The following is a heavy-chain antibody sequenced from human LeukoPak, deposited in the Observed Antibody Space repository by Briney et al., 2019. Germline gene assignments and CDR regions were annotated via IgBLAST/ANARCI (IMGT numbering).Heavy chain of an antibody. Sequence: PGGSLRLSCATSGFIFSTYSMNWVRQAPGKGLEWVSSISSSSSYIYYADSVKGRFTISRDNAKNSLYLQMNSLRAEDTAVYYCARDLVDTAMVAYYFDYWGQGTLVTVSS. V-gene: IGHV3-21*01. CDR3: ARDLVDTAMVAYYFDY. CDR1: GFIFSTYS. D-gene: IGHD5-18*01. CDR2: ISSSSSYI. J-gene: IGHJ4*02.